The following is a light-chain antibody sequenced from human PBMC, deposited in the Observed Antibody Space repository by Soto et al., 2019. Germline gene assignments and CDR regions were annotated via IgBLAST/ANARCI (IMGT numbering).Light chain of an antibody. CDR2: EVS. V-gene: IGLV2-14*01. CDR3: SSYTSSTFYV. J-gene: IGLJ1*01. Sequence: QSAMTQPAYVSGSPGQSITISCTGTSSDVGGYNYVSWYQQHPGKAPKLMIYEVSNRPSGVSNRFSGSKSGNTASLTISGLQAEDEADYYCSSYTSSTFYVFGTGTKLTVL. CDR1: SSDVGGYNY.